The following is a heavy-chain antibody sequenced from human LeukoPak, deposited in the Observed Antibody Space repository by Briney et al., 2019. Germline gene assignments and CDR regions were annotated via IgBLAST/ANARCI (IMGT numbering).Heavy chain of an antibody. CDR2: IIPIFGTA. CDR3: ARSPVFLPYYFDY. CDR1: GGTFSSYA. V-gene: IGHV1-69*13. D-gene: IGHD2-21*01. J-gene: IGHJ4*02. Sequence: SVKVSCTASGGTFSSYAISWVRQAPGQGPEWMGGIIPIFGTANYAQKFQGRVTITADESTSTGHMELSSLRSEDTAVYYCARSPVFLPYYFDYWGQGTLVTVSS.